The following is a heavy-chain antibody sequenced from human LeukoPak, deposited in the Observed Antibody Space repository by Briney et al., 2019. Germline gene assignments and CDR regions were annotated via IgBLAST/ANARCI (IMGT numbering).Heavy chain of an antibody. CDR3: ARKEAAAAYEYFQY. Sequence: SETLSVTCTVSGASISTNNWWTWVRQSPGKGLEWIGEIYHSGGTNYNPSLKSRVTMSVDKSRNQFSLKVTSVTAADTAFYYCARKEAAAAYEYFQYWGQGTLVAASS. CDR1: GASISTNNW. CDR2: IYHSGGT. J-gene: IGHJ1*01. D-gene: IGHD6-25*01. V-gene: IGHV4-4*02.